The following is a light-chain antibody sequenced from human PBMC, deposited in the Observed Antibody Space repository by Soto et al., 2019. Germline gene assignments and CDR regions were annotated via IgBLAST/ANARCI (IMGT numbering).Light chain of an antibody. Sequence: DIQMTQSPSSLSASVGDRVTITCRASQTISTYLNWYQQKPGKAPKLLIFLASSLESGVPSRFSGSGSGTDFNLTINSLQPEDFATYYCQQMYIAPLTFGGGTKVEIK. CDR2: LAS. J-gene: IGKJ4*01. V-gene: IGKV1-39*01. CDR3: QQMYIAPLT. CDR1: QTISTY.